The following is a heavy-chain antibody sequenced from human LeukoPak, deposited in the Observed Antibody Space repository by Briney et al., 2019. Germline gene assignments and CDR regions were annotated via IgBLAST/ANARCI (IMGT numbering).Heavy chain of an antibody. D-gene: IGHD1-14*01. V-gene: IGHV3-33*01. CDR2: IWYDGSNK. CDR3: AREYRTKIDP. CDR1: GFTFSSYG. Sequence: GGSLRLSCAAPGFTFSSYGMHWVRQAPGKGLEWVAVIWYDGSNKYYADSVKGRFTISRDNSKNTLYLQMNSLRAEDTAVYYCAREYRTKIDPWGRGNLVTVSS. J-gene: IGHJ5*02.